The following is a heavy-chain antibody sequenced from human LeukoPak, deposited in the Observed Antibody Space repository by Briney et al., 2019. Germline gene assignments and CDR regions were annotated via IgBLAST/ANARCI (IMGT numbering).Heavy chain of an antibody. CDR2: IYYSGST. CDR3: AREGAAPSFDL. J-gene: IGHJ2*01. CDR1: GGSISSYY. V-gene: IGHV4-59*12. Sequence: SETLSLTCTVSGGSISSYYWSWIRQPPGKGLEWIGYIYYSGSTNYNPSPKSRVTISVDTSKNQFSLKLSSVTAADTAVYYCAREGAAPSFDLWGRGTLVTVSS. D-gene: IGHD6-6*01.